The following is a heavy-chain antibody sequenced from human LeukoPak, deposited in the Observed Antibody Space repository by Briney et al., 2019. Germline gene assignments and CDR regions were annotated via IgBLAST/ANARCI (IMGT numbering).Heavy chain of an antibody. CDR3: ARRINYYDNSGSGTWFDP. CDR1: GVSISSSSYY. V-gene: IGHV4-39*01. CDR2: IYYSGST. D-gene: IGHD3-22*01. Sequence: SETLSLTCTVSGVSISSSSYYWAWIRQPPGKGLEWIGSIYYSGSTYYNPSLKSRVTISVDTSKDQFSLKLSSVTAADTAVYYCARRINYYDNSGSGTWFDPWGQGTLVTVSS. J-gene: IGHJ5*02.